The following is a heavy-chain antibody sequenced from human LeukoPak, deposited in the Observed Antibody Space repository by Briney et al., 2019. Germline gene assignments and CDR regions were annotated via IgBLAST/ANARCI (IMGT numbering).Heavy chain of an antibody. D-gene: IGHD2-21*01. V-gene: IGHV1-69*02. CDR1: GGTFSSYT. CDR2: IIPILGIA. J-gene: IGHJ4*02. Sequence: ASVKVSCKASGGTFSSYTISWVRQAPGQGLEWMGRIIPILGIANYARKFQGRVTITADKSTSTAYMELSSLRSEDTAVYYCARATYCGGDCYSNYWGQGTLVTVSS. CDR3: ARATYCGGDCYSNY.